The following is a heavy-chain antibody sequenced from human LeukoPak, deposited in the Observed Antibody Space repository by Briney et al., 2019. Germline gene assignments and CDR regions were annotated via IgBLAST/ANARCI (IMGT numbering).Heavy chain of an antibody. CDR1: GGSISSSSYY. D-gene: IGHD3-3*01. CDR2: IYYSGST. V-gene: IGHV4-39*07. CDR3: ASRLRGITIFGVVRPFDY. Sequence: SETLSLTCTVSGGSISSSSYYWGWIRQPPGKGLEWIGSIYYSGSTYYNPSLKSRVTISVDTSKNQFSLKLSSVTAADTAVYYCASRLRGITIFGVVRPFDYWGQGTLVTVSS. J-gene: IGHJ4*02.